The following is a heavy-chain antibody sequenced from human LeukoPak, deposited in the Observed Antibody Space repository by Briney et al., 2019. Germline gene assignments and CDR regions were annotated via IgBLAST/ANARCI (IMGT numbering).Heavy chain of an antibody. Sequence: GGSLRLSCAASGFTFSSYAMSWVRQAPGKGLEWVSAISGSGGSTYYADSVKGRFTISRDNSKNTLYLQMNSLRAEDTAVYYCAKGLPGIAAIRSYFDYWGQGTLVTVSS. CDR3: AKGLPGIAAIRSYFDY. D-gene: IGHD6-13*01. V-gene: IGHV3-23*01. J-gene: IGHJ4*02. CDR1: GFTFSSYA. CDR2: ISGSGGST.